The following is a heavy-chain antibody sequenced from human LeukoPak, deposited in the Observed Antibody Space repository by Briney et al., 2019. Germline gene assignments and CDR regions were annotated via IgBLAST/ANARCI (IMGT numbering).Heavy chain of an antibody. D-gene: IGHD1-1*01. CDR1: GFTFSTYG. V-gene: IGHV3-30*18. Sequence: GGSLGLSCAASGFTFSTYGMHWVHQAPGKGLEWVAVVSYDGSSIYYADSVKGRFTISRDNSKNTLYLQMNSLRSEDTAVYFCTKAQLPRHELANFYFDYWGQGTLVTVSS. CDR3: TKAQLPRHELANFYFDY. J-gene: IGHJ4*02. CDR2: VSYDGSSI.